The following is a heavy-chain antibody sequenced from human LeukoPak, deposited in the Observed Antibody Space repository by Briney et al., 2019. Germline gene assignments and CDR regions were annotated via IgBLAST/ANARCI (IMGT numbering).Heavy chain of an antibody. CDR1: GFTFSSYW. CDR2: INSDGSST. J-gene: IGHJ5*02. CDR3: ARDRIARDWFDP. D-gene: IGHD6-13*01. V-gene: IGHV3-74*01. Sequence: GGSLRLSCAASGFTFSSYWMHWVRQAPGKGLVWISRINSDGSSTSYADSVKGRFTISRDNAKNTLYLQMNRLRAEDTAVYYCARDRIARDWFDPWGQGTLVTVSS.